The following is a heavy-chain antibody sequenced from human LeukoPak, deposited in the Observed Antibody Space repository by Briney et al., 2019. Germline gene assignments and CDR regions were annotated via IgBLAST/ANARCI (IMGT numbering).Heavy chain of an antibody. CDR1: GGSISSYY. V-gene: IGHV4-59*12. CDR2: IYYSGST. J-gene: IGHJ4*02. Sequence: SETLSLTRTVSGGSISSYYWSWIRQPPGKGLEGIGYIYYSGSTNYNPSLKSRVTISVDTSKNQFSLKLSSVTAADTAVYYCARGGNRFLEWLRWSTYYFDYWGQGTLVTVSS. CDR3: ARGGNRFLEWLRWSTYYFDY. D-gene: IGHD3-3*01.